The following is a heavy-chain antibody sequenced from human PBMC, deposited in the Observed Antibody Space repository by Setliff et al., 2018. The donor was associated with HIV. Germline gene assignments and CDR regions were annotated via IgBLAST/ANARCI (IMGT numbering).Heavy chain of an antibody. J-gene: IGHJ4*02. CDR3: AREIPYSYGGRGHPL. CDR2: VNRGRRT. D-gene: IGHD3-22*01. CDR1: GGSFSDYC. V-gene: IGHV4-34*01. Sequence: KPSETLSLTCALYGGSFSDYCWSWIRQPPGMGLEWIGEVNRGRRTNYNSSLRSRVTISIDTSRNQFSLTVSSVTAADTAVYYCAREIPYSYGGRGHPLWGQGALVTVSS.